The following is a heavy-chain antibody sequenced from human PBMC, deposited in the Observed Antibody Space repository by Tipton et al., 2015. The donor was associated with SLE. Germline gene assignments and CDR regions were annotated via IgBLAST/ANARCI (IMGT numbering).Heavy chain of an antibody. Sequence: TLSLTCAVSGYSISSGYYWGWIRQPPGKGLEWIGYIYYSGSTNYNPSLKSRVTISVDTSKNQFSLKLSSVTAADTAVYYCAKDSGSSSWYLDYWGQGTLVTVSS. V-gene: IGHV4-38-2*02. CDR1: GYSISSGYY. CDR3: AKDSGSSSWYLDY. CDR2: IYYSGST. J-gene: IGHJ4*02. D-gene: IGHD6-13*01.